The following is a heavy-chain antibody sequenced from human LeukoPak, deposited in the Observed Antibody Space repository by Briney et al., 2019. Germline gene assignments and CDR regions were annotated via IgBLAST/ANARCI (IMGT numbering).Heavy chain of an antibody. CDR2: INPNSGGT. CDR3: ARFNLVAYYFDY. V-gene: IGHV1-2*02. CDR1: GYTFTSYY. D-gene: IGHD1-14*01. J-gene: IGHJ4*02. Sequence: GASVKVSCKASGYTFTSYYMHWVRQAPGQGLEWMGWINPNSGGTNYAQRFQARVTMTRDTSISTAYMELSRLRSDDTAVYYCARFNLVAYYFDYWGQGTLVTVSS.